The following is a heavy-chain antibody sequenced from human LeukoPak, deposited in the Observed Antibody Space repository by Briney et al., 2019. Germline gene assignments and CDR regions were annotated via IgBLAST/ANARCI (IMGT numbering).Heavy chain of an antibody. Sequence: ASVKVSCKASGYTFTGYYMHWVRQAPGQGPEWMGWINPNSGGTNYAQKFQGRVTMTRDTSISTAYMELSRLGSDDTAVYYCARDYYGSGDLVYWGQGTLVTVSS. D-gene: IGHD3-10*01. V-gene: IGHV1-2*02. CDR1: GYTFTGYY. J-gene: IGHJ4*02. CDR2: INPNSGGT. CDR3: ARDYYGSGDLVY.